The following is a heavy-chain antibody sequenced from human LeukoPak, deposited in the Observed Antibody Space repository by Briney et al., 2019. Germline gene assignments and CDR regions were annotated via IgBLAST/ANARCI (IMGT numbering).Heavy chain of an antibody. D-gene: IGHD3-3*01. CDR3: ARGIDFWSGFDY. Sequence: PGGSLRLSCAASGFMFSSNWMSWVRLAPGKGLEWVANIKEDGTETYYVDSVKGRFTISRDNAKNSLYLQMNSLRAEDTAVYYCARGIDFWSGFDYWGQEALVTVSS. V-gene: IGHV3-7*01. CDR1: GFMFSSNW. J-gene: IGHJ4*02. CDR2: IKEDGTET.